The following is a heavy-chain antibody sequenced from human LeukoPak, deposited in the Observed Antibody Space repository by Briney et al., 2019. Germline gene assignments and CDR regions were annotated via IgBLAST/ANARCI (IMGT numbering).Heavy chain of an antibody. D-gene: IGHD1-26*01. CDR3: ARVVVGATGNYYYYYMDV. Sequence: SETLSLTCTVSGGSISSYYWSWIRQPPGKGLEWIGYIYYSGSTNYNPSLKSRVTISVDKSKNQFSLKLSSVTAADTAVYYCARVVVGATGNYYYYYMDVWGKGTTVTVSS. J-gene: IGHJ6*03. CDR2: IYYSGST. V-gene: IGHV4-59*12. CDR1: GGSISSYY.